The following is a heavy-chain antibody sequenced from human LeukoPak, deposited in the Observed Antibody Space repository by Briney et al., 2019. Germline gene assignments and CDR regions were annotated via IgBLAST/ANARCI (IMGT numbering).Heavy chain of an antibody. J-gene: IGHJ6*03. Sequence: SVKVSCKASGGTFSSYAISWVRQAPGQGLEWMGGIIPIFGTANYAQKFQGRVTITADESTSTAYMELSSLRSEDTAVYYCARGGAGYYYYYYMDVWGKGTTVTVSS. V-gene: IGHV1-69*13. D-gene: IGHD4/OR15-4a*01. CDR2: IIPIFGTA. CDR3: ARGGAGYYYYYYMDV. CDR1: GGTFSSYA.